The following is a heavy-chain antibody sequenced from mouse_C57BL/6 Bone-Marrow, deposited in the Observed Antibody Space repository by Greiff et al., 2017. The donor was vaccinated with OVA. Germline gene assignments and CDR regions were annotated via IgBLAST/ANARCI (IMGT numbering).Heavy chain of an antibody. J-gene: IGHJ4*01. D-gene: IGHD2-3*01. V-gene: IGHV10-1*01. CDR1: GFSFNTYA. CDR3: VRQGYDGYYPMDY. Sequence: GGGLVQPKGSLKLSCAASGFSFNTYAMNWVRQAPGKGLEWVARIRSKSNNYATYYADSVKDRFTISRDDSESMLYLQMNNLKTEDTAMYYCVRQGYDGYYPMDYWGQEPQSPSPQ. CDR2: IRSKSNNYAT.